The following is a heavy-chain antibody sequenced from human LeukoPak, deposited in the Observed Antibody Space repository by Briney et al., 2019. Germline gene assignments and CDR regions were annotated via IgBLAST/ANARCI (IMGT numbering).Heavy chain of an antibody. V-gene: IGHV3-53*01. D-gene: IGHD2-21*01. J-gene: IGHJ4*01. CDR2: IYSAGNT. CDR1: AFTVSGNY. CDR3: ASSYCGGTLCFDHY. Sequence: SGGSLRLSCAASAFTVSGNYMSWVRQAPGKGLEWVSAIYSAGNTYYADSVKGRFTISRGNSKNTLYLQMNSLRAEDTAVYYCASSYCGGTLCFDHYWGHGTLVTVSS.